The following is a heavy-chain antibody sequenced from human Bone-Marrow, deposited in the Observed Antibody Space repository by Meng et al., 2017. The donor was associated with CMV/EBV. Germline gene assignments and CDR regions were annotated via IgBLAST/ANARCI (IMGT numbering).Heavy chain of an antibody. V-gene: IGHV3-7*01. Sequence: GESLKISCAASGFTFSSYWISWVRQAPGKGLEWVANIKQDGSEKYYVDSVKGRFTISRDNAKNSLYLQMNSLRAEDTAVYYCARGPRGQPTPGDYWGQGTLVTVSS. CDR1: GFTFSSYW. J-gene: IGHJ4*02. CDR3: ARGPRGQPTPGDY. D-gene: IGHD3-10*01. CDR2: IKQDGSEK.